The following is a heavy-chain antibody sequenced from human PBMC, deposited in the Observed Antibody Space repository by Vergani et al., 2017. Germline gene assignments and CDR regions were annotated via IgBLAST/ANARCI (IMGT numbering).Heavy chain of an antibody. D-gene: IGHD6-19*01. CDR3: ARYTVTGSRYFDY. Sequence: QVQLVESGGGVVQPGGSLRLSCGASGFTFSNYGMHWVRQAPGKGLEWVTFIRYDGSNTYYADSVKGRFTISRDNSKNTLFLQMNSLRPEDTAVYYCARYTVTGSRYFDYWGQGTLVTVSS. CDR1: GFTFSNYG. V-gene: IGHV3-30*02. CDR2: IRYDGSNT. J-gene: IGHJ4*02.